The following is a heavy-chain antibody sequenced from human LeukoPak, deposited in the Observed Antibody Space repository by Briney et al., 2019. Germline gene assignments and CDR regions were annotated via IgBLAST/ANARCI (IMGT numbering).Heavy chain of an antibody. CDR3: VRDSNKWELPLPDY. Sequence: ASVKVSCKASGYTFTSYYMHWVRQAPGQGLEWMGIINPSGGSTSYAQKFQGRVTMTRDTSTSAVYMELSSLRFEDTAVYYCVRDSNKWELPLPDYWGQGTLVTVSS. V-gene: IGHV1-46*01. CDR2: INPSGGST. J-gene: IGHJ4*02. CDR1: GYTFTSYY. D-gene: IGHD1-26*01.